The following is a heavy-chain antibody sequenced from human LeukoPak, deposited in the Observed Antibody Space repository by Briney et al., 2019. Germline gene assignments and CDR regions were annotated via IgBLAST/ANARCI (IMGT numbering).Heavy chain of an antibody. Sequence: PGGSLRLSCAASGFTVRSSYMSWVRQAPGKGLDWVSVIYSGGSPDYADSVKGRFTISRDNSKNTLYLQMNSLRAEDTAVYYCAKDKRDYYYYYMDVWGKGTTVTISS. CDR1: GFTVRSSY. CDR2: IYSGGSP. CDR3: AKDKRDYYYYYMDV. V-gene: IGHV3-53*05. J-gene: IGHJ6*03.